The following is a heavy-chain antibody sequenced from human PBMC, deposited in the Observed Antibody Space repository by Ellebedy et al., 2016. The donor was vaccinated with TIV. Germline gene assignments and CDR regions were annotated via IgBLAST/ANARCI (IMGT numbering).Heavy chain of an antibody. CDR3: TRDRVEDYNAMDV. V-gene: IGHV1-69*04. D-gene: IGHD3-10*01. CDR1: GGTFTTYS. CDR2: ITPMYGVT. Sequence: AASVKVSCKASGGTFTTYSMSWVRQAPGRGLDWIGRITPMYGVTTYARRFQGRVSITVDRSTSTAYMEMSGLRSEDTAVYYCTRDRVEDYNAMDVWGQGTTVTVSS. J-gene: IGHJ6*02.